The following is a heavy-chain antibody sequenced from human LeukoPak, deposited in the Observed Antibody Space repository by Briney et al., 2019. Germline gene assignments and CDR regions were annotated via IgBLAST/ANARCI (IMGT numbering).Heavy chain of an antibody. Sequence: ASVKVSFKASGYTFTSYGISWVRQPPGQGLEWMGWISAYNGNTNYAQKLQGRVTMTTDTSTSTDYMELRSLRSDDTAVYYCARDRSIAAAGSDAFDIWGQGTMVTVSS. CDR2: ISAYNGNT. V-gene: IGHV1-18*01. J-gene: IGHJ3*02. D-gene: IGHD6-13*01. CDR3: ARDRSIAAAGSDAFDI. CDR1: GYTFTSYG.